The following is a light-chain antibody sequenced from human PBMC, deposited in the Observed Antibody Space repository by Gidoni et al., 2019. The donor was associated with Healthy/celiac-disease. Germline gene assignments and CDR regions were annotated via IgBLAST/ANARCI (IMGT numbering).Light chain of an antibody. J-gene: IGKJ3*01. V-gene: IGKV3-11*01. Sequence: EIVLTQSPATLSLSPGERATLSCRASQSVSSYLAWYQQKPGQAPRLLIYDASNRATGIPARCSGSGSGTDFTLTIRSLEPEDFAVYYCQQRSNGLTFGPGTKVDIK. CDR1: QSVSSY. CDR3: QQRSNGLT. CDR2: DAS.